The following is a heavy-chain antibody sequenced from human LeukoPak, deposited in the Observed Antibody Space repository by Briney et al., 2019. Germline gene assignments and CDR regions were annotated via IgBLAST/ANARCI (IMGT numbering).Heavy chain of an antibody. V-gene: IGHV3-23*01. J-gene: IGHJ4*02. CDR1: GFTFSSYA. CDR2: ISGSGGST. D-gene: IGHD4-23*01. CDR3: AKDLHGGNSLSDY. Sequence: GGSLRLSCAASGFTFSSYAMSWVRQAPGKGLEWVSAISGSGGSTYYADSVKGRFTISRDNSKNTLYLQMNGLRAEDTAVYYCAKDLHGGNSLSDYWGQGTLVTVSS.